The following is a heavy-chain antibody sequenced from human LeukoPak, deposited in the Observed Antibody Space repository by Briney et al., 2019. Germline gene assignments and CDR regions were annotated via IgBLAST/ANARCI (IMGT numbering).Heavy chain of an antibody. D-gene: IGHD1-20*01. CDR1: GGTFSSYA. Sequence: SVKVSCKASGGTFSSYAISWVRQAPGQGLEWMGGIIPIFGTANYAQKFQGRVTITTDESTSTAYMELSSLRSEDTAVYCCARASYNWNPQCQCQYYYYMDVWGKGTTITVSS. J-gene: IGHJ6*03. V-gene: IGHV1-69*05. CDR3: ARASYNWNPQCQCQYYYYMDV. CDR2: IIPIFGTA.